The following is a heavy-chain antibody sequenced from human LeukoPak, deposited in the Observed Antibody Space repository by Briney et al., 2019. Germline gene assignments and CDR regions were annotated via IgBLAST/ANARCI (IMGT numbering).Heavy chain of an antibody. J-gene: IGHJ6*02. D-gene: IGHD6-13*01. CDR1: RFTFSSYG. CDR3: AREGDFGQQLDYYCGMDV. CDR2: IWYDGSKK. Sequence: GGSLRLSCAAARFTFSSYGMHWVRQAPGKGLEWVAVIWYDGSKKDYVDSVKGRFTISRDNSKNTLYLQMNSLRAEDTAVYYCAREGDFGQQLDYYCGMDVWGQGTTVTVSS. V-gene: IGHV3-33*01.